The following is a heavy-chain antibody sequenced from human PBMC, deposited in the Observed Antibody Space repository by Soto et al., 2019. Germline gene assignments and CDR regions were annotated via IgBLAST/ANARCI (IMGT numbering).Heavy chain of an antibody. CDR3: ARVPLRYSSSHNFDS. D-gene: IGHD6-19*01. CDR2: IYNNEAF. CDR1: GASVSSGSFY. J-gene: IGHJ4*02. V-gene: IGHV4-61*01. Sequence: SETLSLTCSVSGASVSSGSFYWSWIRQPPGKGLEWIGFIYNNEAFNYNPSLKSRVTLSVDTSKHQFSLKLSSVTAADTAVYYCARVPLRYSSSHNFDSWGQGALVTVSS.